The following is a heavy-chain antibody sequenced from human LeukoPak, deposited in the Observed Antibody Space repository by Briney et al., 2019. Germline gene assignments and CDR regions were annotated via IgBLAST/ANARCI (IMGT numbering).Heavy chain of an antibody. D-gene: IGHD2/OR15-2a*01. J-gene: IGHJ4*02. V-gene: IGHV3-30*18. CDR1: GFTFSSYG. CDR3: AKDLSGSFDY. Sequence: GGSLRLSCAASGFTFSSYGMHWVRQAPGKGLEWVAVISYDGSNKYYADSVKGRFTISRDNSKNTLYLQMSSLRAEDTAVYYCAKDLSGSFDYWGQGTLVTVSS. CDR2: ISYDGSNK.